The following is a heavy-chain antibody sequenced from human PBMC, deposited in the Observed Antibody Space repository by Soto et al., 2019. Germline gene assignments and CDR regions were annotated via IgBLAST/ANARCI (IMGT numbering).Heavy chain of an antibody. V-gene: IGHV3-23*01. CDR2: ISCSGGST. CDR3: AKDIVAEAGYSXDY. Sequence: PEGSLRLSCAASGFTFSSYAMSWVRQAPGTGLEWVSSISCSGGSTYYADSVKVRFTISRDNSKNTLYLQMNSRRAEDTAVYYCAKDIVAEAGYSXDYWGLGAVVTGS. J-gene: IGHJ4*02. CDR1: GFTFSSYA. D-gene: IGHD3-9*01.